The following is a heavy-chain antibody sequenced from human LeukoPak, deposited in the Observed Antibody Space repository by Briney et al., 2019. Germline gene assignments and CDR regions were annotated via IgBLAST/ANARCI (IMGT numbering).Heavy chain of an antibody. V-gene: IGHV4-61*02. Sequence: SQTLSLTCTVSGGSISSGSYYWSWIRQPAGKGLEWIGRIYTSGSTNYNPSLKSRVTISVDTSKNQFSLKLSSVTAADTAVYYCARVGSSSRIYWGQGTLVTVSS. J-gene: IGHJ4*02. CDR2: IYTSGST. CDR3: ARVGSSSRIY. CDR1: GGSISSGSYY. D-gene: IGHD6-13*01.